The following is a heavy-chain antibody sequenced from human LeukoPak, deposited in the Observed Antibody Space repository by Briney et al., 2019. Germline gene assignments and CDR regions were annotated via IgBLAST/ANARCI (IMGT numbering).Heavy chain of an antibody. CDR1: GFTFDDYA. Sequence: GGSLRLSCAASGFTFDDYAMHWVRQAPGKGLEWVSLISWDGGSTYYADSVKGRFTISRDNSKNSLYLQMNSLRAEDTALYYCAKDSGLYARYYYMDVWGKGTTVTVSS. CDR3: AKDSGLYARYYYMDV. V-gene: IGHV3-43D*03. CDR2: ISWDGGST. D-gene: IGHD5/OR15-5a*01. J-gene: IGHJ6*03.